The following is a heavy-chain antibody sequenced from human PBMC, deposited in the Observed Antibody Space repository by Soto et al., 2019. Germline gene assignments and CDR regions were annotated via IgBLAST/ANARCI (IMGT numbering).Heavy chain of an antibody. CDR2: IKQDGSEK. CDR1: GFTFSSYW. J-gene: IGHJ4*02. V-gene: IGHV3-7*01. CDR3: ARVKYYYDSSGSSFDY. D-gene: IGHD3-22*01. Sequence: GGSLRLSCVASGFTFSSYWMSWVRQAPGKGLEWVANIKQDGSEKYYVDSVKGRFTISRDNAKNSLYLQMNSLRAEDTAVYYCARVKYYYDSSGSSFDYWGQGTLVTVSS.